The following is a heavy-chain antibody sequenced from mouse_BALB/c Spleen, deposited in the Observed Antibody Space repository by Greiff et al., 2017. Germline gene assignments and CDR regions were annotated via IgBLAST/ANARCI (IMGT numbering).Heavy chain of an antibody. D-gene: IGHD2-14*01. J-gene: IGHJ4*01. CDR2: IWGGGST. Sequence: VKLMESGPGLVAPSQSLSITCTVSGFSLTDYGVSWIRQPPGKGLEWLGVIWGGGSTYYNSALKSRLSISKDNSKSQVFFKMNSLQANDTAIYYCARERYGTGMDYWGQGTSVTVSS. CDR1: GFSLTDYG. CDR3: ARERYGTGMDY. V-gene: IGHV2-6-5*01.